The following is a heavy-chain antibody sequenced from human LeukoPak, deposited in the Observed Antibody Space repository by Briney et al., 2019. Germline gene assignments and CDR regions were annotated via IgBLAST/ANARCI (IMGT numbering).Heavy chain of an antibody. V-gene: IGHV3-23*01. Sequence: GGSLRLSCAGSGFTFSSYAMSWVRQAPGKGLEWVSAISGSGGSTFYADSVKGRFTISRDNSKNTLYLQMSSLRAEDTAVYYCARGYDSSGYYTEFGYWGQGTLVTVSS. J-gene: IGHJ4*02. D-gene: IGHD3-22*01. CDR3: ARGYDSSGYYTEFGY. CDR1: GFTFSSYA. CDR2: ISGSGGST.